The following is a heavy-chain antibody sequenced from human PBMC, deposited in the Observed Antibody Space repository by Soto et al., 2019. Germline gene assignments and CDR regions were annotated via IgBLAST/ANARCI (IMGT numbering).Heavy chain of an antibody. D-gene: IGHD3-16*01. CDR3: ARWGTTGGLDI. Sequence: QVQLVESGGGVVQPGTSLRLSCVGSGFTFRSYVIHWVRQAPGKGLEWVALTSYDGSNNFYGDSVKGSFTISRDNSRNTVELQMDSLTSEDTDLFYCARWGTTGGLDIWGQGTMVSVSS. CDR1: GFTFRSYV. V-gene: IGHV3-33*05. CDR2: TSYDGSNN. J-gene: IGHJ4*02.